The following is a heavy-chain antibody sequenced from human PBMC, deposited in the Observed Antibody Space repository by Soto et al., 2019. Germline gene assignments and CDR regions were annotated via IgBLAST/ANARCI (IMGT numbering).Heavy chain of an antibody. D-gene: IGHD6-19*01. Sequence: GGSLRLSCGVSGFTVTSNGVSWVRQAPGKGLEWVSAISPNGQGIWYADSVKGRFTISRDNSKNTLYLQMNSLRAEDTAVYYCARELSSGGRDYYYGMDVWGQGTTVTVSS. CDR2: ISPNGQGI. J-gene: IGHJ6*02. V-gene: IGHV3-23*01. CDR3: ARELSSGGRDYYYGMDV. CDR1: GFTVTSNG.